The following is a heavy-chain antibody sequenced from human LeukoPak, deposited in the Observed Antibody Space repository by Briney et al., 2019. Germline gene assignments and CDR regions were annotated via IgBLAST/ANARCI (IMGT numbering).Heavy chain of an antibody. J-gene: IGHJ5*01. CDR1: GYTFRSYW. CDR2: IYPGDSDT. CDR3: TRESQACSSGSCYVVS. D-gene: IGHD2-15*01. Sequence: GESLKISCEGSGYTFRSYWIGWVRQMPGKELEWMGMIYPGDSDTRYSPSFQGQVTFSADLSLNTAYLQWSSLEASDTAIYYCTRESQACSSGSCYVVSWGQGTQVTVSS. V-gene: IGHV5-51*01.